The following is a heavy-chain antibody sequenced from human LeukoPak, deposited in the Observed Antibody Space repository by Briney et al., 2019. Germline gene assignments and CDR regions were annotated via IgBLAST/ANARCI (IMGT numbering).Heavy chain of an antibody. D-gene: IGHD6-13*01. Sequence: ASVKVSCKASGGTFSSYAISWVRQAPGQGLEWMGGIIPIFGTANYAQKFQGRVTITADESTSTAYMELSSLRSEDTAVYYCARDEALRIAAAGSFDYWGQGTLVTVSS. CDR2: IIPIFGTA. CDR3: ARDEALRIAAAGSFDY. J-gene: IGHJ4*02. V-gene: IGHV1-69*13. CDR1: GGTFSSYA.